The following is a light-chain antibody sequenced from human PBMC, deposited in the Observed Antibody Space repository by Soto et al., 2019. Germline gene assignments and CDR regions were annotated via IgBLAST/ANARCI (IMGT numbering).Light chain of an antibody. CDR3: QQTYSNPRA. Sequence: DIQMTQSPSSLSASVGDRVTITFRASQTISSYLNWYQHKPGKAPKLLIYAASSLQSGVPSRFSGRGSGPDFSLTISSLQPEDFPTYYCQQTYSNPRAFGKGTEVDI. CDR1: QTISSY. J-gene: IGKJ1*01. V-gene: IGKV1-39*01. CDR2: AAS.